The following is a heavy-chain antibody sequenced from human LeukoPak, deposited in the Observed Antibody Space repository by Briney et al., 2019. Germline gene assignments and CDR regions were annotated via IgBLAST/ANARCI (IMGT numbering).Heavy chain of an antibody. D-gene: IGHD3-22*01. CDR1: GFTFSGSA. CDR3: TRWGYYDTAHSYYYMDV. CDR2: IRSKANSYAT. Sequence: GGSLRLSCAASGFTFSGSAMHWVRQASGKGLEWVGRIRSKANSYATAYAASVKGRFTISRDDSKNTAYLQMNSLKTVDTAVYYCTRWGYYDTAHSYYYMDVWGKGTTVTVSS. V-gene: IGHV3-73*01. J-gene: IGHJ6*03.